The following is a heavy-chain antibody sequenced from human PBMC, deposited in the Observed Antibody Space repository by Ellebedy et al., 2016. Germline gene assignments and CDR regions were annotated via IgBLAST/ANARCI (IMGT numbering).Heavy chain of an antibody. Sequence: GGSLRLSCAASGFTFGTSWMSWVRQAPGKGLEWVAGLYGNGDGISYADSVRGRFTISRVNSKSTLYLQMNSLRGDDTASYYCAKDRVPDGLWDIDFWGQGTLVTVSS. D-gene: IGHD1-26*01. J-gene: IGHJ4*02. V-gene: IGHV3-23*01. CDR2: LYGNGDGI. CDR3: AKDRVPDGLWDIDF. CDR1: GFTFGTSW.